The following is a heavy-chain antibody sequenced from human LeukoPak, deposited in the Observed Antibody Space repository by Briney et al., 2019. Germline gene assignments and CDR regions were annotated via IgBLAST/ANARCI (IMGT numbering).Heavy chain of an antibody. Sequence: GASVKVSCKASGGTFISYTISWVRQAPGQGREWMGRIIPILGIANYAQKFQGRVTITADKSTSTAYMELSSLRSEDTAVYYCARDREVTGTTVGLDYWGQGTLVTVSS. J-gene: IGHJ4*02. V-gene: IGHV1-69*04. CDR1: GGTFISYT. D-gene: IGHD1-20*01. CDR2: IIPILGIA. CDR3: ARDREVTGTTVGLDY.